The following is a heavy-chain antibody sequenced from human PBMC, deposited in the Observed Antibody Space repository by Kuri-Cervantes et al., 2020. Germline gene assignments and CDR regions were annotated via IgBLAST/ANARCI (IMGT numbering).Heavy chain of an antibody. CDR1: GFTFSSYA. Sequence: LSLTCAASGFTFSSYAMHWVRQAPGKGLEWVAVISYDGSNKYYADSVKGRFTISRDNSKNTLSLQMDSLRDEDTAVYYCATFPKWGFDYWGQGTLVTVSS. D-gene: IGHD1-26*01. CDR2: ISYDGSNK. J-gene: IGHJ4*02. V-gene: IGHV3-30-3*01. CDR3: ATFPKWGFDY.